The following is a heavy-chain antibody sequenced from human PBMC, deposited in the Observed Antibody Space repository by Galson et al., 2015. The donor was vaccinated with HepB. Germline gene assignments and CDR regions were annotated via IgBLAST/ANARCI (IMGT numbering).Heavy chain of an antibody. CDR2: ISGSGGST. J-gene: IGHJ4*01. D-gene: IGHD3-9*01. Sequence: SLRLSCAASGFTFSTYAMSWVRQAPGKGLEWVAGISGSGGSTYYADYVQGRVTISRDTSKNTGYMEMNSLRAEDTAVYYCAKDKNPRNDSITGYSGFDLDYWGQGTLVTVSS. CDR1: GFTFSTYA. V-gene: IGHV3-23*01. CDR3: AKDKNPRNDSITGYSGFDLDY.